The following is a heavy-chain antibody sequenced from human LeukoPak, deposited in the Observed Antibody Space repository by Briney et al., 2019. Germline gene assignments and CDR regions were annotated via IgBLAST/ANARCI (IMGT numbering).Heavy chain of an antibody. J-gene: IGHJ4*02. CDR2: ISGSGGST. CDR3: AKSFYYDSSGYYYVH. Sequence: GGSLRLSCAASGFSVSSNYMSWVRQAPGKGLEWVSAISGSGGSTYYADSVTCRFTISRGNSKNTLYLQMNSLRAEDTAVYYCAKSFYYDSSGYYYVHWGQGTLVTVSS. CDR1: GFSVSSNY. D-gene: IGHD3-22*01. V-gene: IGHV3-23*01.